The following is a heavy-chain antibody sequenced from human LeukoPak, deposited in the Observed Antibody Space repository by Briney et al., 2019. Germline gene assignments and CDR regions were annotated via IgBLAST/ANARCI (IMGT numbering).Heavy chain of an antibody. CDR3: ARDPRGRVAGTSWYFDL. D-gene: IGHD6-19*01. CDR2: IYHSGST. CDR1: GGSISSGGYY. V-gene: IGHV4-30-2*01. J-gene: IGHJ2*01. Sequence: SQTLSLTCTVSGGSISSGGYYWSWIRQPPGKGLEWIGYIYHSGSTYYNPSLKSRVTISVDRSKNQFPLKLSSVTAADTAVYYCARDPRGRVAGTSWYFDLWGRGTLVTVSS.